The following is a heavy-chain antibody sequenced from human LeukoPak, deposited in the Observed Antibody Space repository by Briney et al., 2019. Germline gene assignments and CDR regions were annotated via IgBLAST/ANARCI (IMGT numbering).Heavy chain of an antibody. CDR1: GFIFSTYA. CDR2: ISYDGTNK. J-gene: IGHJ4*02. Sequence: GGSLRLSCAASGFIFSTYAMHWVRQAPGKGLEWVALISYDGTNKYYADSVKGRFTISRDNSKNRMYLQMNSLKGEDTAVYYCARRSNPPGRIDHWGQGTLVTVSS. CDR3: ARRSNPPGRIDH. D-gene: IGHD1-14*01. V-gene: IGHV3-30*14.